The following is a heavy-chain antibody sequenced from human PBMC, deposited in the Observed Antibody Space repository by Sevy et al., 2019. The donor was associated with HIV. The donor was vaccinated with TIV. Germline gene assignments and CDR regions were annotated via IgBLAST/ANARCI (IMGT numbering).Heavy chain of an antibody. CDR2: TYYRSKWYN. D-gene: IGHD3-10*01. Sequence: SQTLSLTCAISGDSVSSNSAASNWIRQSPSRGLEWLGRTYYRSKWYNDYAVSVKSRITINPDTSKNQFSLQLNSVTPEDTAVYYCARGDYFGSGISNYYYYGMDVWGQGTTVTVSS. CDR1: GDSVSSNSAA. V-gene: IGHV6-1*01. CDR3: ARGDYFGSGISNYYYYGMDV. J-gene: IGHJ6*02.